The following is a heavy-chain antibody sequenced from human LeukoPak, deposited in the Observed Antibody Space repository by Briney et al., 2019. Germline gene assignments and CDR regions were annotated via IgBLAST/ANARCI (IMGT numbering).Heavy chain of an antibody. CDR2: INPSGGST. J-gene: IGHJ5*02. Sequence: ASVKVSCKASGYTFTSYYMHWVRQAPGQGLEWMGIINPSGGSTSYAQKFQGRVTMTRDMSTSTVYMELSSLRSEDTAVYYCARDKIEGIIAAAGPQGYNWFDPWGQGTLVTVSS. D-gene: IGHD6-13*01. V-gene: IGHV1-46*01. CDR1: GYTFTSYY. CDR3: ARDKIEGIIAAAGPQGYNWFDP.